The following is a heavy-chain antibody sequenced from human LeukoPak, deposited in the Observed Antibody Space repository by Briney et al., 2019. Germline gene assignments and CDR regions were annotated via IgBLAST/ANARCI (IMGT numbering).Heavy chain of an antibody. CDR1: GDSVSSNSVT. CDR3: ARDPRNSGSYWGEWYFDY. V-gene: IGHV6-1*01. Sequence: PSQTLSLTCAISGDSVSSNSVTWNWIRQSPSRGLEWLGRTYYRSTWYNDYAVSVRGRITVNPDTSKNQFSLQLNSVTPEDTAVYYCARDPRNSGSYWGEWYFDYWGQGTLVTVSS. CDR2: TYYRSTWYN. D-gene: IGHD1-26*01. J-gene: IGHJ4*02.